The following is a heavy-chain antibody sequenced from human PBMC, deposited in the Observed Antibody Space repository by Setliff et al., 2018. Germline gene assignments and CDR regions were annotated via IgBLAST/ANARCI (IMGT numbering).Heavy chain of an antibody. D-gene: IGHD3-10*01. V-gene: IGHV7-4-1*02. Sequence: ASVKVSCKASGYTFTTYAISWMRQAPGAGLEWTGIINTNTGNPVYAQGFTGRVVFSLGTSVSTAYLRISSLKAEDTAIYSCARGSRFGTIVYKGDYYMDVWGKGTTVTVSS. CDR1: GYTFTTYA. CDR2: INTNTGNP. J-gene: IGHJ6*03. CDR3: ARGSRFGTIVYKGDYYMDV.